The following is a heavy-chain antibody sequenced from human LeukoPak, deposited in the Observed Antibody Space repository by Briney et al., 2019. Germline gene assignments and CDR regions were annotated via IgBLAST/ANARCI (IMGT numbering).Heavy chain of an antibody. CDR1: GFTFSTYW. Sequence: GGSLRLSCAASGFTFSTYWMHWVRQAPGKGLVWVSRIKSDGSSTSYADSVKGRFTISRDNAKNTLYLQMNSLRAEDTAVYYCARDHRGSGSNYYYYYMDVWGKGTTVTISS. CDR3: ARDHRGSGSNYYYYYMDV. V-gene: IGHV3-74*01. D-gene: IGHD3-10*01. CDR2: IKSDGSST. J-gene: IGHJ6*03.